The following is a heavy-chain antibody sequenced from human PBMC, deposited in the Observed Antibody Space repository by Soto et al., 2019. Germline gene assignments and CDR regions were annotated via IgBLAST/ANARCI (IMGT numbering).Heavy chain of an antibody. Sequence: GGSLRLSCGPSGFTFRSDEMNWVRQAPGEGLEWIAHMSSSGATTYYADSVKGRFTISRDNAKNSLYLQMNSLRVEDTAVYYCDRGLWGSGWDYWGQGTLVTVSS. J-gene: IGHJ4*02. CDR3: DRGLWGSGWDY. V-gene: IGHV3-48*03. CDR1: GFTFRSDE. CDR2: MSSSGATT. D-gene: IGHD6-19*01.